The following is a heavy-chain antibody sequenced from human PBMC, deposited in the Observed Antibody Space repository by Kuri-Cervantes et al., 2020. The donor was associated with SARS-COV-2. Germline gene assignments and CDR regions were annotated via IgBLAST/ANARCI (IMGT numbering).Heavy chain of an antibody. CDR1: GYTFTGYY. CDR3: ARDSATGTRWGDLNGMDV. D-gene: IGHD1-7*01. Sequence: ASVKVSCKASGYTFTGYYMRWVRQAPGQGLEWMGWINPNSGGTNYAQKFQGWVTMTRDTSISTVYMDLRGLRSDDTAVYYCARDSATGTRWGDLNGMDVWGQGTTVTVSS. CDR2: INPNSGGT. V-gene: IGHV1-2*04. J-gene: IGHJ6*02.